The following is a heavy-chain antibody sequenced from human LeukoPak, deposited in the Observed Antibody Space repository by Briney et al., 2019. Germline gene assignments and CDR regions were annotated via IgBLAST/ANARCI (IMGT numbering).Heavy chain of an antibody. CDR1: GFIFSNYD. V-gene: IGHV3-21*01. CDR3: ARDNLAAAGDDNFDI. J-gene: IGHJ3*02. D-gene: IGHD6-13*01. Sequence: PGGSLRLSCEASGFIFSNYDMRWVRQAPGKGLEWVSYISASRRYINYADSVKGRFTISRDNAKNSLYLQMNSLRAEDTAIYYCARDNLAAAGDDNFDIWGQGTMVTVSS. CDR2: ISASRRYI.